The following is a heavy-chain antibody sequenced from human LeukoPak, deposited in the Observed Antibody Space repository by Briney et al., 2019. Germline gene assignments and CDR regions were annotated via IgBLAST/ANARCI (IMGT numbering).Heavy chain of an antibody. CDR1: GAFINTNGYF. Sequence: PSETLSLTCTVSGAFINTNGYFWGWIRQPPGKGLEWIGSIYYSGSTYYNPSLKSRVTISVDTSKNQFSLKLSSVTAADTAVYYCARYSPLRGQRRDGYNYLDYWGQGTLVTVSS. V-gene: IGHV4-39*07. D-gene: IGHD5-24*01. J-gene: IGHJ4*02. CDR2: IYYSGST. CDR3: ARYSPLRGQRRDGYNYLDY.